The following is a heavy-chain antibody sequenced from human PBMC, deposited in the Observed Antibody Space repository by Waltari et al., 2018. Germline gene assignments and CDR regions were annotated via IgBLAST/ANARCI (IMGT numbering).Heavy chain of an antibody. CDR1: GFTFGSYW. CDR3: ARGGSGGTYGLFDY. V-gene: IGHV3-74*01. D-gene: IGHD2-15*01. CDR2: IKTDGSTA. Sequence: VQLVESGGALVQPGGSLRLSCVGSGFTFGSYWMHWVRQVPGKGLIWVSRIKTDGSTAVYVDSVKGRFTISRDNADNTMYLQMNSLRAEDTAVYYCARGGSGGTYGLFDYWGQGTLVTVSS. J-gene: IGHJ4*02.